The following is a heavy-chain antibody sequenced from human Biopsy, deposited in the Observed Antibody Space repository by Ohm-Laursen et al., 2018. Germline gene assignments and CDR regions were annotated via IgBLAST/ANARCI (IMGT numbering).Heavy chain of an antibody. CDR2: IYNSGST. J-gene: IGHJ3*02. V-gene: IGHV4-59*01. CDR3: ARGEAGVYDALDI. CDR1: GGSMSSYY. Sequence: GTLSLTCAVSGGSMSSYYWTWIRQPPGQGLEWIGYIYNSGSTNYNPSLKSRVTISVAVDTSKSQFSLRLSSVTAADTAMYYCARGEAGVYDALDIWGQGTIVIVSS. D-gene: IGHD5/OR15-5a*01.